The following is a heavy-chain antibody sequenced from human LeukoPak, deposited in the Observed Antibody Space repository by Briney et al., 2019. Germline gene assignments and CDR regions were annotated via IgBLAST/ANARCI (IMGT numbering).Heavy chain of an antibody. CDR1: GFTFSSYE. J-gene: IGHJ5*02. Sequence: GGSLRLSCAASGFTFSSYEMNWVRQAPGKGLEWVSYISRSGSTIYYADSVKGRFTISRDNAKNSLYLQMNSLRAEDTAVYYCAREGSGWYVGGNWFDPWGQGTLVTVSS. CDR3: AREGSGWYVGGNWFDP. V-gene: IGHV3-48*03. D-gene: IGHD6-19*01. CDR2: ISRSGSTI.